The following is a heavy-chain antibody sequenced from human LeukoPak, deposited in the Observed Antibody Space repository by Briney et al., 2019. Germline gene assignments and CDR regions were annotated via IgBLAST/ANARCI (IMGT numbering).Heavy chain of an antibody. D-gene: IGHD5-18*01. CDR2: ISSSGSTI. CDR1: GFTFNNYA. CDR3: AREIYSYGLYYFDY. V-gene: IGHV3-48*04. Sequence: GSLRLSCAASGFTFNNYAMSWVRQAPGKGLEWVSYISSSGSTIYYADSVKGQFTISRDNAKNSLYLQMNSLRAEDTAVYYCAREIYSYGLYYFDYLGQGTLVTVSS. J-gene: IGHJ4*02.